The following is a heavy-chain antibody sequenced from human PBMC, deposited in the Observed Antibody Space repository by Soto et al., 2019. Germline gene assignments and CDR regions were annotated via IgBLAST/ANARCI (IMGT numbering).Heavy chain of an antibody. J-gene: IGHJ4*02. CDR1: GFTFTSSA. V-gene: IGHV1-58*01. D-gene: IGHD6-13*01. CDR3: AAKRYSSSWFGGQDY. CDR2: IVVGSGNT. Sequence: SVKVSCKASGFTFTSSAVQWVRQARGQRLEWIGWIVVGSGNTNYAQKFQERVTITRDMSTSTAYMELSSLRSEDTAVYYCAAKRYSSSWFGGQDYWGQGTLVTVSS.